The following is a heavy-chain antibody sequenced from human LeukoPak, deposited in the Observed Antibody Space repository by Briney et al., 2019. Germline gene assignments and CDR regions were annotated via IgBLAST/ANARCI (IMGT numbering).Heavy chain of an antibody. Sequence: SVKVSCKASGGTFSSYTISWVRQAPGQGLEWMGRIIPILGIANYAQKFQGRVTMTRNTSISTAYMELSSLRSEDTAVYYCARISARGFGYWGQGTLVTVSS. CDR3: ARISARGFGY. CDR1: GGTFSSYT. CDR2: IIPILGIA. V-gene: IGHV1-69*02. D-gene: IGHD3-3*02. J-gene: IGHJ4*02.